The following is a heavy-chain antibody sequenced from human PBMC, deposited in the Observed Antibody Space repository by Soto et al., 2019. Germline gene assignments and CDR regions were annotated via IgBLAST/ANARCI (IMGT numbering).Heavy chain of an antibody. V-gene: IGHV4-31*03. CDR1: GGSISSGGYY. CDR3: ARGFITMVRGVINWFDP. D-gene: IGHD3-10*01. J-gene: IGHJ5*02. Sequence: SETLSLTCTVSGGSISSGGYYWSWIRQHPGKGLEWIGSIYYSGSTYYNPSLKSRVTISVDTSKNQFSLKLSSVTAADTTVYYCARGFITMVRGVINWFDPWGQGTLVTVSS. CDR2: IYYSGST.